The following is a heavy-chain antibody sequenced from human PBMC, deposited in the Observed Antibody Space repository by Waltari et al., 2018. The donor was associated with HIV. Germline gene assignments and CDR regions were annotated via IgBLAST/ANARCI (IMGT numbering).Heavy chain of an antibody. CDR2: RYSGGSS. D-gene: IGHD3-22*01. V-gene: IGHV4-59*01. Sequence: QVQLQESGPGLVKPSETLSLPCPVSGDSMSGYSWSWIRPPPGKGLEWIVYRYSGGSSNYNPSLRSRVTISLATSSNQFSLTVNSVSAADTAIYYCARGDSNGYYFDYWGQGTLVTVSS. CDR3: ARGDSNGYYFDY. CDR1: GDSMSGYS. J-gene: IGHJ4*02.